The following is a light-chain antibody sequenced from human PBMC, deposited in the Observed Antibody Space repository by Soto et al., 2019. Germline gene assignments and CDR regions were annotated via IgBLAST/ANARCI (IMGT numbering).Light chain of an antibody. V-gene: IGKV3-11*01. CDR2: DAS. J-gene: IGKJ4*01. Sequence: EIVLTQSPATLSLSPGERATLSCRASQSVSSYLAWYQQKPGQAPRLLIYDASNRSTGIPARFSASGSGTGFTLTISRLQPEESEVYYCQQRSNWLTFGGGTKVEIK. CDR3: QQRSNWLT. CDR1: QSVSSY.